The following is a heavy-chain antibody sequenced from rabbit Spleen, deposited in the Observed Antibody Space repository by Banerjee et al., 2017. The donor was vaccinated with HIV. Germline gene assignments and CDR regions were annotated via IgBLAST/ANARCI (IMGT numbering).Heavy chain of an antibody. J-gene: IGHJ4*01. CDR2: IDTSDGDT. CDR3: ARDLDGVIGWNFGW. CDR1: GFSFSSNW. Sequence: QQQLVESGGGLVKPGGTLTLTCTVSGFSFSSNWICWVRQAPGKGLEWIACIDTSDGDTDYANWPKGRFTISKTSSTTVTLQMTSLTAADTATYFCARDLDGVIGWNFGWWGTGTLVTVS. V-gene: IGHV1S45*01. D-gene: IGHD1-1*01.